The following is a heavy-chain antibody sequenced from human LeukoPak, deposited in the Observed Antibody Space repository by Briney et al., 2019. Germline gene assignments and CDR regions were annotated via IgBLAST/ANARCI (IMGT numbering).Heavy chain of an antibody. CDR2: ISYDGSNK. CDR1: GFTFSSYA. J-gene: IGHJ4*02. V-gene: IGHV3-30*04. CDR3: ARDDQPSSGWYAFDY. Sequence: PGRSLRLSCAASGFTFSSYAMHWVRQAPGKGLEWVAVISYDGSNKYYADSVKGRFTISRDNSKNTLYLQMNSLRAEDTAVYYCARDDQPSSGWYAFDYWGQGTLVTVPS. D-gene: IGHD6-19*01.